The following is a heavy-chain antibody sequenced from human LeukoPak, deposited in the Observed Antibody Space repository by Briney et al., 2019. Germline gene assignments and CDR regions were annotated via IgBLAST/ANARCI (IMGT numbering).Heavy chain of an antibody. Sequence: PGGSLRLSCVASGFSFSSYGMSWVRQAPGKAPEWVSVVYRDGDTHYADYALGRFIFSRDDSKNTLYLQVTNLRVEDTAVYHCVRDRAEGRAWVEFDPWGQGTVVTVSS. J-gene: IGHJ5*02. CDR2: VYRDGDT. CDR1: GFSFSSYG. CDR3: VRDRAEGRAWVEFDP. V-gene: IGHV3-66*02.